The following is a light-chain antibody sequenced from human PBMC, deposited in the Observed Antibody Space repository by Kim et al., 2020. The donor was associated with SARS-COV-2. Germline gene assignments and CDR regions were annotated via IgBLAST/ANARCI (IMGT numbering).Light chain of an antibody. V-gene: IGLV3-19*01. CDR2: GKN. J-gene: IGLJ2*01. CDR3: ISRDNSADHVV. CDR1: SLRTYY. Sequence: ALEQTVRITCQGDSLRTYYASWYQQKPGQAPILVIHGKNNRPSGIPDRFSGSSSGNTASLTVTGAQAVDEADYYCISRDNSADHVVFGGGTKLIVL.